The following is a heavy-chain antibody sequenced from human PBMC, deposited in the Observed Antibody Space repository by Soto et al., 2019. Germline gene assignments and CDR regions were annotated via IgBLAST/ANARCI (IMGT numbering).Heavy chain of an antibody. CDR2: ISYDGSNT. J-gene: IGHJ4*02. D-gene: IGHD1-26*01. V-gene: IGHV3-30*18. Sequence: QVQLVESGGGVVQPGRSLRLSCVASGFTFSSYGRHWVRHAPGKGLEWVAIISYDGSNTYYADSVKGRFTISRDNSKNTLYLQMNSLRAEDTSVYYCAKEGGLSGSYYVSSSYYFDYWGQGNLVTVSS. CDR3: AKEGGLSGSYYVSSSYYFDY. CDR1: GFTFSSYG.